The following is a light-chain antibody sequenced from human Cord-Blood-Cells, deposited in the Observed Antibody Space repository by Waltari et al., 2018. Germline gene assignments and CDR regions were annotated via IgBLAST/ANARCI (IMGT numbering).Light chain of an antibody. CDR2: EVS. J-gene: IGLJ3*02. V-gene: IGLV2-14*01. CDR1: SSDVGGYNY. CDR3: SSYTSSSTWV. Sequence: QSALTQPASVSGSPGPSITISCTGTSSDVGGYNYVSWYQQHPGKAPKLMIYEVSNRPSGGSNRFSGSKSGNTASLTISGLQAEDEADYYCSSYTSSSTWVFGGGTKLTVL.